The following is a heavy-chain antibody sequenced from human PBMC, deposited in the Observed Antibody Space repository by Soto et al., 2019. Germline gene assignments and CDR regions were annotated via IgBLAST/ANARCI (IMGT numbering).Heavy chain of an antibody. CDR2: ISAYNGNT. CDR1: GYTFTSYG. V-gene: IGHV1-18*01. CDR3: ARDRLWLHTYYYYGMDV. J-gene: IGHJ6*02. D-gene: IGHD5-18*01. Sequence: QVQLVQSGGEVKKPGASVKVSCKASGYTFTSYGISWVRQAPGQGLEWMGWISAYNGNTNYAQKLQGRVTMTTDTSTSTAYMELRSLRSDDTAVYYCARDRLWLHTYYYYGMDVWGQGTTVTVSS.